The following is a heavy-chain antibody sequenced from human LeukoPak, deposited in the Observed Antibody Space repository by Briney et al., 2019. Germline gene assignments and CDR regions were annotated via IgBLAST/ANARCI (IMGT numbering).Heavy chain of an antibody. CDR3: ASGSLGVWGVTPFDY. CDR1: GYTFTSYY. D-gene: IGHD3-10*01. V-gene: IGHV1-46*03. CDR2: INPSGGST. J-gene: IGHJ4*02. Sequence: ASVKVSCKASGYTFTSYYMHWVRQAPGQGLEWMGIINPSGGSTSYAQKFQGRVTMTRDTSTSTVYMELSSLRSEDTAVYYCASGSLGVWGVTPFDYWGQGTLVTVSS.